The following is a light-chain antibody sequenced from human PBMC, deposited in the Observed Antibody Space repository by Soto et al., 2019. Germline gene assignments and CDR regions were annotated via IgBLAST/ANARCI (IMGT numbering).Light chain of an antibody. Sequence: IQMTQSPSSLSASVGDRVTITCRASQTIDKYLNWYQHIPGRAPKLLIYGASSLQSGVPTRCSGSGGGTYFTLTISSLQHEDFATDYCQQSYSSPGTFGRGTRVE. J-gene: IGKJ1*01. CDR2: GAS. V-gene: IGKV1-39*01. CDR3: QQSYSSPGT. CDR1: QTIDKY.